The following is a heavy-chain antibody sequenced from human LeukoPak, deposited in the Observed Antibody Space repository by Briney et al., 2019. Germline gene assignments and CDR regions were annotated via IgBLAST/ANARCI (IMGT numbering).Heavy chain of an antibody. J-gene: IGHJ4*02. CDR2: IKEDGSEK. V-gene: IGHV3-7*01. CDR3: ARGRFTYDSSGYSSFYH. D-gene: IGHD3-22*01. CDR1: GVTFSSYW. Sequence: TGGSLRLSCAASGVTFSSYWMSWVRQAPGKGLEWVANIKEDGSEKYYVDSVKGRFTISRDNAKNSLYLQMNSLRAEDTAVYYCARGRFTYDSSGYSSFYHWGQGTLVTVSS.